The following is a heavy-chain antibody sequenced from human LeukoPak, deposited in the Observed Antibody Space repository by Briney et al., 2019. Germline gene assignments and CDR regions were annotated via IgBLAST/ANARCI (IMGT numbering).Heavy chain of an antibody. D-gene: IGHD3-22*01. V-gene: IGHV3-23*01. CDR3: AKSDYYDSSGHPSSFEY. Sequence: GGSLRLSCAASGFPFNYYAMSWVRQAPGRAPEWVSAVSGGGTTTYYRNSVKGRFTISRDNSKNTLYLQMDSLRAEDTAVYYCAKSDYYDSSGHPSSFEYWGQGTLVTVSS. J-gene: IGHJ4*02. CDR2: VSGGGTTT. CDR1: GFPFNYYA.